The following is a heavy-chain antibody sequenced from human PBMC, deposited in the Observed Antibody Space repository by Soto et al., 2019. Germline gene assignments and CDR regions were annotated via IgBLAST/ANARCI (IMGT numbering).Heavy chain of an antibody. D-gene: IGHD2-15*01. CDR2: IIPILGIA. V-gene: IGHV1-69*08. CDR3: ARDLMGRYCSGGSCYSGTDY. Sequence: QVPLVQSGAEVKKPGSSVKVSCKASGGTFSSYTISWVRQAPGQGLEWMGRIIPILGIANYAQKFQGRVTITADKSTSTAYMELSSLRSEDTAVYYCARDLMGRYCSGGSCYSGTDYWGQGTLVTVSS. J-gene: IGHJ4*02. CDR1: GGTFSSYT.